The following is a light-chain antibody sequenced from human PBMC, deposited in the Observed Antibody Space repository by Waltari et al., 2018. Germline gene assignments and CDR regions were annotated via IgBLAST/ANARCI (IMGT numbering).Light chain of an antibody. Sequence: DIQVTQSPSSLSAAIGDRVTISCRTSQNIKTYLNWYLQKPGKAPKLLIYAASTLLSGVPTRFSGSGSGTDFTLTISSVQVEGVATYFCQQSYSTPLYTTGQGTKIEIK. J-gene: IGKJ2*01. CDR1: QNIKTY. V-gene: IGKV1-39*01. CDR3: QQSYSTPLYT. CDR2: AAS.